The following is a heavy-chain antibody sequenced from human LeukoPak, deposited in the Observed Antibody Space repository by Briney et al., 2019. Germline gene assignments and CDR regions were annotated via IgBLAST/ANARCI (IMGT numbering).Heavy chain of an antibody. J-gene: IGHJ4*02. CDR3: ATTVDWRGDY. D-gene: IGHD3-9*01. Sequence: PGRSLRLSCAASGFTFSSYGMHWVRQAPGKGLEWVAAISYDGSNKYYADSVKGRFTISRDNSKNTLYLQMNSLRAEDTAVYYCATTVDWRGDYWGQGTLVTVSS. V-gene: IGHV3-30*03. CDR1: GFTFSSYG. CDR2: ISYDGSNK.